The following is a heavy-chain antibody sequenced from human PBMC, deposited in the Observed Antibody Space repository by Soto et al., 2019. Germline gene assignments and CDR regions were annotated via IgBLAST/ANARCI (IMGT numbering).Heavy chain of an antibody. J-gene: IGHJ3*02. CDR1: GFTFSSDS. Sequence: EVQLVESGGGLVQPGGSLRLSCAASGFTFSSDSMNWVRQAPGKGLEWVSYISSSSSTIYYADSVKGRFTISRDNAKNSLYLQMNSLRDEDTAVYYCARDHDSSGWYDAFDIWGQGTMVTVSS. V-gene: IGHV3-48*02. CDR3: ARDHDSSGWYDAFDI. CDR2: ISSSSSTI. D-gene: IGHD6-19*01.